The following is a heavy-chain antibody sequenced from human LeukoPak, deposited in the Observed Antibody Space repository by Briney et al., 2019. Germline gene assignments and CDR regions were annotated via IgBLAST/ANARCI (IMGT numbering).Heavy chain of an antibody. V-gene: IGHV4-4*02. J-gene: IGHJ4*02. D-gene: IGHD6-19*01. CDR3: ARHYNSDWDHFDY. CDR2: IYHSGST. CDR1: GGSISSSNW. Sequence: SGTLSLTCAVSGGSISSSNWWSWVRQPPGKGLEWIGEIYHSGSTNYNPSLKSRVTISVDKSKNQFSLKLSSVTAADTAVYYCARHYNSDWDHFDYWGQGALVTVSS.